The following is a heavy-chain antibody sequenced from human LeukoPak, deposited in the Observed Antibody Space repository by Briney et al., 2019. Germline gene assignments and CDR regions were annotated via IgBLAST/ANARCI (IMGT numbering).Heavy chain of an antibody. CDR3: ARVQARRYYYGSGSYPYFDY. J-gene: IGHJ4*02. CDR1: GFTFSDYY. Sequence: AGGSLRLSCAASGFTFSDYYMSWIRQAPGKGLEWVSYISSSGDTTYYADSVKGRFTISRDNAKNSPYLQMNSLRAEDTAVYYCARVQARRYYYGSGSYPYFDYWGQGTLVTVSS. V-gene: IGHV3-11*04. CDR2: ISSSGDTT. D-gene: IGHD3-10*01.